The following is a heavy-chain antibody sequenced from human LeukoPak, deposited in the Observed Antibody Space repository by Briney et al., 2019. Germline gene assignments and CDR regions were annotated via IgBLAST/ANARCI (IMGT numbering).Heavy chain of an antibody. CDR1: GFTFSSYA. D-gene: IGHD3-10*01. CDR2: ISGSGSNA. V-gene: IGHV3-23*01. J-gene: IGHJ5*02. Sequence: GGSLRLSCAASGFTFSSYAMSWVRQAPGKGLEWVSAISGSGSNAYYADSVKGRFTISRDNSKNTLYLQMNSLRVEDTAVYYCAKGGYNWFDPWGQGTLVTVSS. CDR3: AKGGYNWFDP.